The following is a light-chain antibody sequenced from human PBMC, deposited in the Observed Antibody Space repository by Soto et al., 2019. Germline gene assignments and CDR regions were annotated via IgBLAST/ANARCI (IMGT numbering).Light chain of an antibody. J-gene: IGKJ4*01. Sequence: DIQMTQSPSSLSASVGDRVTIICRASQSISSYLHWYQQKPGKAPKILISAASTLESGVPSRFSGRGSGTNFTLTISSLQPEDFATYYCQQSYRTPPLSFGEGTKVEIK. V-gene: IGKV1-39*01. CDR3: QQSYRTPPLS. CDR1: QSISSY. CDR2: AAS.